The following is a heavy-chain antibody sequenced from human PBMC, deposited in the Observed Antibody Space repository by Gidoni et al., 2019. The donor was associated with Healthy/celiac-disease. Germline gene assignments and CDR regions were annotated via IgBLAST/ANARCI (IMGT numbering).Heavy chain of an antibody. CDR3: TTVGTPKRITMVRGANFATEARDY. Sequence: EVQLVESGGGLVKPGGSLRLSCAASGFTFSNAWMSWVRQAPGKGLEWVGRIKSKTDGGTTDYAAPVKGRFTISRDDSKNTLYLQMNSLKTEDTAVYYCTTVGTPKRITMVRGANFATEARDYWGQGTLVTVSS. D-gene: IGHD3-10*01. J-gene: IGHJ4*02. CDR1: GFTFSNAW. CDR2: IKSKTDGGTT. V-gene: IGHV3-15*01.